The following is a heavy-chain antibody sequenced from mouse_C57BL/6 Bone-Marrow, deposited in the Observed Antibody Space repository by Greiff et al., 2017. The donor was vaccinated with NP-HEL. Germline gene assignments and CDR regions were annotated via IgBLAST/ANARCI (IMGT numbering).Heavy chain of an antibody. Sequence: QVQLQQPGAELVKPGASVKLSCKASGYTFTSYWMHWVKQRPGRGLEWIGRIDPNSGGTKYNEKFKSKATLTVDKPSSTAYMQLSSLTSEDSAVYYCAREGDYYGSSSWFAYGGQGTLVTVSA. J-gene: IGHJ3*01. V-gene: IGHV1-72*01. CDR2: IDPNSGGT. CDR3: AREGDYYGSSSWFAY. D-gene: IGHD1-1*01. CDR1: GYTFTSYW.